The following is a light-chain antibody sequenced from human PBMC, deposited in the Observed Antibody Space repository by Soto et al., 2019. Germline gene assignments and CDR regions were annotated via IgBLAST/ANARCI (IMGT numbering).Light chain of an antibody. J-gene: IGLJ2*01. CDR1: SSDFGSSNY. CDR3: SSFVGNIDVV. V-gene: IGLV2-8*01. CDR2: EIN. Sequence: RPRTASGSRGSSDTISCTGTSSDFGSSNYVSWYQLYPGKAPKVIIYEINKRPSGVPDRFSGSKSGNTASLTVSGLQPEDEADYYCSSFVGNIDVVFAGWSKGTVL.